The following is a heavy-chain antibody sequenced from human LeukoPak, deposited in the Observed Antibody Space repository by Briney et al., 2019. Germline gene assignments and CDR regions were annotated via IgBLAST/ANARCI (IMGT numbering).Heavy chain of an antibody. CDR1: GFTFSSYW. CDR2: IRQDGSEK. Sequence: GGSLRLSCAASGFTFSSYWMSWVRQAPGKGLEWVANIRQDGSEKKYVDSVKGRFTISRDNAKNSMYLQINSLRAEDTAVYYCARYCSGSCPEYYFDYWGQGTLVTVSS. J-gene: IGHJ4*02. D-gene: IGHD2-15*01. CDR3: ARYCSGSCPEYYFDY. V-gene: IGHV3-7*01.